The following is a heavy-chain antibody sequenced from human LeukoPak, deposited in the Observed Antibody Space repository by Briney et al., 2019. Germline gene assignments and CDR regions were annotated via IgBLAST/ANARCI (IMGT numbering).Heavy chain of an antibody. CDR3: ARDFRLAAAGTPPAY. D-gene: IGHD6-13*01. J-gene: IGHJ4*02. CDR2: INTNTGNP. Sequence: ASVKVSCKASGYTFTSYAMNWVRQATGQGLEWMGWINTNTGNPTYAQGFTGRFVFSLDTSVSTAYLQTSSLKAEDTAVYYCARDFRLAAAGTPPAYWGQGTLVTVSS. CDR1: GYTFTSYA. V-gene: IGHV7-4-1*02.